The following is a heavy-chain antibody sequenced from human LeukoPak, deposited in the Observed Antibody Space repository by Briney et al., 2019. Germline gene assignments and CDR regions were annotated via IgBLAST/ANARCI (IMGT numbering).Heavy chain of an antibody. D-gene: IGHD7-27*01. Sequence: GGSLRLSCAASGFTFSSFAMSWVRQAPGKGLEWVSSISSSSSYIYYADSVKGRFTISRDNSKNTLYLQMNSLRAEDTAVYYCARENWGAFDCWGQGTLVTVSS. V-gene: IGHV3-21*01. CDR1: GFTFSSFA. J-gene: IGHJ4*02. CDR3: ARENWGAFDC. CDR2: ISSSSSYI.